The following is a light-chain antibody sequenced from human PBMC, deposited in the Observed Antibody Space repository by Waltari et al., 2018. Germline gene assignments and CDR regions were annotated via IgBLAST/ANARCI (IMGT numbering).Light chain of an antibody. J-gene: IGLJ1*01. CDR3: SSYGGSNNFV. CDR2: EVT. Sequence: QSALTQPPSASGSPGQSVTISCTGTSSDVGGSTYVSWYQQHPAKAPKLMIYEVTKRPSGVPDRFFGSKSGNTASLTVSGLQAEDEADYYCSSYGGSNNFVFGTGTKVTVL. CDR1: SSDVGGSTY. V-gene: IGLV2-8*01.